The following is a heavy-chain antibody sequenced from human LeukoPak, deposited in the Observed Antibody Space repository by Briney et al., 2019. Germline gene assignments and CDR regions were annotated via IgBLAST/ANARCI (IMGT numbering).Heavy chain of an antibody. V-gene: IGHV1-8*01. CDR2: MNPNSGNT. Sequence: VASVKVSCKASGYTFTSYDINWVRQATGQGLEWMGWMNPNSGNTGYAQKFQGRVTMTRNTSISTAYMELSSLRSEGTAVYYCARGHQAGYYDSSGLADPWGQGTLVTVSS. CDR3: ARGHQAGYYDSSGLADP. J-gene: IGHJ5*02. D-gene: IGHD3-22*01. CDR1: GYTFTSYD.